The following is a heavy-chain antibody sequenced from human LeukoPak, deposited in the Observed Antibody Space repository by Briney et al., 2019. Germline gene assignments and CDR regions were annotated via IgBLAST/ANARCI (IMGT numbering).Heavy chain of an antibody. CDR2: ISSNGGST. J-gene: IGHJ4*02. V-gene: IGHV3-64*01. Sequence: GGSLRLSCAASGFTFSSYAMHWVRQAPGKGLEYVSAISSNGGSTYYANSVKGRFTISRDNSKNTLYLQMGSLRAEDMAVYYCAREGQQDCSGVFDYWGQGTLVTVSS. CDR1: GFTFSSYA. CDR3: AREGQQDCSGVFDY. D-gene: IGHD6-25*01.